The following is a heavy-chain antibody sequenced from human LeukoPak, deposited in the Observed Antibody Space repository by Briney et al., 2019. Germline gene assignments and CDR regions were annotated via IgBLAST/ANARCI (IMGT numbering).Heavy chain of an antibody. V-gene: IGHV3-11*05. D-gene: IGHD5/OR15-5a*01. Sequence: PGGSLRLSCAASGFIFSDYYMSWIRQAPGKGLEWISYISSSSSYTNYVDSVKGRFTISRDNAKNSLYLQTNSLRAEDTAVYYCARAVSVSSYYFDCWGQGTLVTVSS. CDR3: ARAVSVSSYYFDC. CDR2: ISSSSSYT. J-gene: IGHJ4*02. CDR1: GFIFSDYY.